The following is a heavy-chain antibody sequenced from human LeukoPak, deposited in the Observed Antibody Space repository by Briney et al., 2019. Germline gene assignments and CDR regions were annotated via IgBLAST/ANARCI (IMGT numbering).Heavy chain of an antibody. CDR2: INPNSGGT. J-gene: IGHJ4*02. CDR3: ARVLRGNGRCDY. V-gene: IGHV1-2*06. Sequence: ASVKVSCKASGYTFTGYYMHWVRQAPGQGLEWMGRINPNSGGTNYAQKFQGRVTMTRDTSISTAYMELSRLRSDDTAVYYCARVLRGNGRCDYWGQGTLVTVSS. D-gene: IGHD3-10*01. CDR1: GYTFTGYY.